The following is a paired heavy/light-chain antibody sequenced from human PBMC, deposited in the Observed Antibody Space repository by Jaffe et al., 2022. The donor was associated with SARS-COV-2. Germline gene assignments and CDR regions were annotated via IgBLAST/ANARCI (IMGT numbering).Light chain of an antibody. CDR3: HSRDTTNNHLGV. CDR1: ILRGYY. J-gene: IGLJ3*02. Sequence: SSELTQDPAVSVALGQTVRITCQGDILRGYYASWYQQKPGLAPILVFYGENNRPSGIPGRFSGSRSGNTAALTITGIQAEDEADYYCHSRDTTNNHLGVFGGGTKLTVL. CDR2: GEN. V-gene: IGLV3-19*01.
Heavy chain of an antibody. Sequence: QGQLQQRGAGSLKPSETLSLTCAVYGMSFNDYSWTWIRQPPGKGLEWIGEIDRSGSTNYKASLKSRVTISVDTSRSQFSLRLTSLTPADTAIYYCARGTPPRFCSGGWCNGGYSCYMDVWGKGTTVTVSS. CDR2: IDRSGST. D-gene: IGHD2-15*01. J-gene: IGHJ6*03. CDR3: ARGTPPRFCSGGWCNGGYSCYMDV. V-gene: IGHV4-34*02. CDR1: GMSFNDYS.